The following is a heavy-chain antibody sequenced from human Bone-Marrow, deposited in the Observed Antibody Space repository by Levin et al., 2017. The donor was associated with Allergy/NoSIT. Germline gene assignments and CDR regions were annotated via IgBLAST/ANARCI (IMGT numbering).Heavy chain of an antibody. CDR3: ACGVRPASYQYYGMDV. J-gene: IGHJ6*02. D-gene: IGHD2-2*01. Sequence: SQTLSLTCTVSNGSFRTNYWSWIRQPPGKGLEWIGYIYSSGSTNYNPSLQSRVTMSVDPSKRQFSLRLSSVTAADAAVYYCACGVRPASYQYYGMDVWGQGTTVTVSS. CDR2: IYSSGST. CDR1: NGSFRTNY. V-gene: IGHV4-59*08.